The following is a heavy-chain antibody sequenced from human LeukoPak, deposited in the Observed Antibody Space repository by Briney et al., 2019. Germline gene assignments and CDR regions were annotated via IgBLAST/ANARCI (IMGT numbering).Heavy chain of an antibody. Sequence: GGSLRLSCAASGFTFNNYAMSWVRQAPGKGLEWVSGVSRSGGRTHHADSVKGRFTISRDNAKNSLYLQMNSLRAEDTAVYYCAELGITMIGGVWGKGTTVTISS. CDR3: AELGITMIGGV. CDR1: GFTFNNYA. J-gene: IGHJ6*04. CDR2: VSRSGGRT. D-gene: IGHD3-10*02. V-gene: IGHV3-23*01.